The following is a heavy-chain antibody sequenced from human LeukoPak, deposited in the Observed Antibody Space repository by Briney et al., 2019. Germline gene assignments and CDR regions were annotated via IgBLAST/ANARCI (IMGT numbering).Heavy chain of an antibody. Sequence: PGGSLRLSCAVSGFKFNTHNLNWVHQAPGKGLEWVSSISSGSKYILYADSVKGRFTVSRDNAKNSLYLQMNSLRAEDTAVYYCARVRAGLQAFDTWGQGTLVTVSS. CDR2: ISSGSKYI. D-gene: IGHD4-11*01. CDR3: ARVRAGLQAFDT. V-gene: IGHV3-21*01. J-gene: IGHJ5*02. CDR1: GFKFNTHN.